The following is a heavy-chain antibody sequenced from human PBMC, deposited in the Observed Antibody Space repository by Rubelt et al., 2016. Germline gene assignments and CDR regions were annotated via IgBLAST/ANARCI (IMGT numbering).Heavy chain of an antibody. J-gene: IGHJ4*02. V-gene: IGHV4-34*01. CDR1: GGSLSGYY. CDR3: VRIFDH. CDR2: INHSGTT. Sequence: QVQLQQRGAGLLKPSETLSLTCAVYGGSLSGYYWGWIRQPPGKGLEWIGDINHSGTTNYNPSLKSRVTISLDPSKNQFSLTVNSVTAADTAVYYCVRIFDHWGQGTLVTVSS.